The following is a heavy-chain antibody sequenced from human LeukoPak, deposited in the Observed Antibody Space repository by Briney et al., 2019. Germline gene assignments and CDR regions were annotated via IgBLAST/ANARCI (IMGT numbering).Heavy chain of an antibody. J-gene: IGHJ6*02. CDR3: ASEPACSGGSCYSYYYGMDV. Sequence: SETLSLTCIVSGGSVSSGSYYWSWIRQPPGKGLEWIGYIYYSGSTNYNPSLKSQVTISVDTSKNQFSLKLSSVTAADTAVYYCASEPACSGGSCYSYYYGMDVWGQGTTVTVSS. CDR1: GGSVSSGSYY. CDR2: IYYSGST. V-gene: IGHV4-61*01. D-gene: IGHD2-15*01.